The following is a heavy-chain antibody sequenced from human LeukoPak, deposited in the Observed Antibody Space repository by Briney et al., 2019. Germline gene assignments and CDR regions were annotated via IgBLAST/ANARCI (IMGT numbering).Heavy chain of an antibody. V-gene: IGHV3-53*01. J-gene: IGHJ4*02. D-gene: IGHD3-22*01. Sequence: GGFLRLSCAASGFTVSGNYMSWVRQAPGKGLEWVSLIYSGGTTYYADSVKGRFTISRDNSKNTLYLQMNSLRAEDTAVYYCARSSERKYYFDYWAREPWSPSPQ. CDR1: GFTVSGNY. CDR3: ARSSERKYYFDY. CDR2: IYSGGTT.